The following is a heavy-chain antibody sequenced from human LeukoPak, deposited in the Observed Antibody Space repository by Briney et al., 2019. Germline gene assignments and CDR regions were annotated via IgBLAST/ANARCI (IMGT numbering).Heavy chain of an antibody. J-gene: IGHJ4*02. CDR2: INPNSGGT. CDR1: GYTFTSYY. V-gene: IGHV1-2*06. D-gene: IGHD1-26*01. Sequence: ASVKVFCKASGYTFTSYYMHWVRQAPGQGLEWMGRINPNSGGTNYAQKFQGRVTMTRDTSISTAYMELSRLRSDDTAVYYCARYITVGATYQHFDYWGQGTLVTVSS. CDR3: ARYITVGATYQHFDY.